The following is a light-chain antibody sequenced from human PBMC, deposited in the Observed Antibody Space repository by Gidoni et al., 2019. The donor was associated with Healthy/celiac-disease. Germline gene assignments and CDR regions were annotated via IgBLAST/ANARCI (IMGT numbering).Light chain of an antibody. CDR2: WAS. CDR1: QSVLYSSNNKNY. J-gene: IGKJ2*01. Sequence: DIVMTQSLDSLAVSLGERATINFKSSQSVLYSSNNKNYLAWYQQKPGQPPKLLIYWASTRESGVPDRFSGSGSGTDFTLTISSLQAEDVAVYYCQQYYSTPYTFGQGTKLEIK. V-gene: IGKV4-1*01. CDR3: QQYYSTPYT.